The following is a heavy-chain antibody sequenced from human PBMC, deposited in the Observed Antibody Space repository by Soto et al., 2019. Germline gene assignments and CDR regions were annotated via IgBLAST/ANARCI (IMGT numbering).Heavy chain of an antibody. CDR2: IKSKTDGGTT. Sequence: GGSLRLSCAASGFTFSNAWMNWVRQAPGKGLEWVGRIKSKTDGGTTDYAAPVKGRFTISRDDSKNTLYLQMNSLKTEDTAVYYCTTDRVMITFGGVIVQFDYWGQGTLVTVSS. CDR3: TTDRVMITFGGVIVQFDY. CDR1: GFTFSNAW. V-gene: IGHV3-15*07. J-gene: IGHJ4*02. D-gene: IGHD3-16*02.